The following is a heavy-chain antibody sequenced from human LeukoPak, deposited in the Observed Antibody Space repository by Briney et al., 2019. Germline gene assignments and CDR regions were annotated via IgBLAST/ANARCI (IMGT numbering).Heavy chain of an antibody. V-gene: IGHV3-21*01. CDR2: ISSSSAYI. Sequence: GGSLRLSCAASGFTFSTYTINWVRQAPGKGLEWVSSISSSSAYIYYADSVKGRFTISRDNAKNSLFLQMNSLRAEDTAIYYCARDLGVSYGDYDYWGQGTLVTVSS. J-gene: IGHJ4*02. CDR1: GFTFSTYT. CDR3: ARDLGVSYGDYDY. D-gene: IGHD4-17*01.